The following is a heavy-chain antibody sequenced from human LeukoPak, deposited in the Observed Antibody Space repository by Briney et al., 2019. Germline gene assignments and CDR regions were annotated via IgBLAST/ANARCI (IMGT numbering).Heavy chain of an antibody. CDR2: IYNGGTT. CDR1: GGSVSTYY. CDR3: AKVVRAWYVIDS. Sequence: SETLSLTCTVSGGSVSTYYWTWIRQPPGKGLEWIGYIYNGGTTNYNPSLKNRATISIDTSKNQFSLNLRSVTPADTAVYYCAKVVRAWYVIDSWGQGTLVTVSS. D-gene: IGHD6-19*01. V-gene: IGHV4-59*02. J-gene: IGHJ4*02.